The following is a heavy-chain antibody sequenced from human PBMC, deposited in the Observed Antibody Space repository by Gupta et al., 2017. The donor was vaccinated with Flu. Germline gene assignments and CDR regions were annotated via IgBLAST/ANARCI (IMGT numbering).Heavy chain of an antibody. V-gene: IGHV3-7*01. D-gene: IGHD3-22*01. Sequence: WMSWVRQGPGKGLQGVARIQQKGSDPFYVDLAKGRFTISRDNAKSSRYLKMNRLRAEETATYYCAKSYFYHHSRFCNVQSGGQGALVTVSS. CDR3: AKSYFYHHSRFCNVQS. CDR1: W. CDR2: IQQKGSDP. J-gene: IGHJ1*01.